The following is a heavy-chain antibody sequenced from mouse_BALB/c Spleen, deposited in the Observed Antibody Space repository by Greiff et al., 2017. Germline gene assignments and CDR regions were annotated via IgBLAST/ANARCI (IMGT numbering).Heavy chain of an antibody. V-gene: IGHV3-2*02. J-gene: IGHJ4*01. CDR2: LSYSGST. CDR3: AREGVYAMDY. Sequence: VQLQQSGPGLVKPSQSLSITCTVSGYSFTSYYVHYGSRQSAGNIQEWMGYLSYSGSTSYDPSLKSRISITRDTSKNQFFLQLNPVTTEDTATYYCAREGVYAMDYWGQGTSVTVSS. CDR1: GYSFTSYYV.